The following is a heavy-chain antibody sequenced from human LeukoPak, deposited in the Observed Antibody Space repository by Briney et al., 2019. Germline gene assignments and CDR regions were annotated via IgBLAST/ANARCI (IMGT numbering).Heavy chain of an antibody. Sequence: GGSLRLSCAASGFTFSSYWMSWVRQAPGKGLEWEANIKQDGSEKYYVDSVKGRSTIPRDNAKNSLYLQMNSLRAEDTAVYYCARDHRRHCDYWGQGTLVTVSS. J-gene: IGHJ4*02. CDR2: IKQDGSEK. V-gene: IGHV3-7*01. CDR3: ARDHRRHCDY. D-gene: IGHD6-25*01. CDR1: GFTFSSYW.